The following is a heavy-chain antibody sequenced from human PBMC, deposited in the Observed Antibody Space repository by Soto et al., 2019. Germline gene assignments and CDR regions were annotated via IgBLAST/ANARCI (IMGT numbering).Heavy chain of an antibody. CDR3: LRVPDYYGSNGYFFDY. Sequence: ASVKVSCKASGYTFTTYPMHWVRQAPGQRLEWVGWIHTGSGDTKYSQQFQGRVAITRDTSTSTAYMELRSLRSDDTAVYYCLRVPDYYGSNGYFFDYWGRGTLVTVSS. CDR2: IHTGSGDT. J-gene: IGHJ4*02. D-gene: IGHD3-22*01. V-gene: IGHV1-3*04. CDR1: GYTFTTYP.